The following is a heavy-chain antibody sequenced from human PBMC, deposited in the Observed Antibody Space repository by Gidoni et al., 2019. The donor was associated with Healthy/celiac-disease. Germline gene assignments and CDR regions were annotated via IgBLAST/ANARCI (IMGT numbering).Heavy chain of an antibody. J-gene: IGHJ2*01. CDR2: IDWDDDK. V-gene: IGHV2-70*04. CDR1: GFSLSTSGMR. D-gene: IGHD4-4*01. CDR3: AIEHSWVTIGGLSRDWYFDL. Sequence: QVTLKESGPALVKPTQTLTLTCTFSGFSLSTSGMRVSWIRQPPGKALEWLARIDWDDDKFYSTSLKTRLTISKDTSKNQVVLTMTNMDPVDTATYYCAIEHSWVTIGGLSRDWYFDLWGRGTLVTVSS.